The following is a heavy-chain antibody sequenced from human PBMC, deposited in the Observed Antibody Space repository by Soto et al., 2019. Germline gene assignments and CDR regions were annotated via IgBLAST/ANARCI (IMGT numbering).Heavy chain of an antibody. Sequence: SLSLSCVASGFPFSSYGMHWVRPAPGKGLEWVAVMSYDGSHEYYADSVKGRFTISRDNSKTILYLQMNSLRFEDTAVYYGAKGAVLRVVEAPLAILGGVDVWGQGAMVTVSS. CDR1: GFPFSSYG. CDR3: AKGAVLRVVEAPLAILGGVDV. CDR2: MSYDGSHE. D-gene: IGHD2-8*01. J-gene: IGHJ6*02. V-gene: IGHV3-30*18.